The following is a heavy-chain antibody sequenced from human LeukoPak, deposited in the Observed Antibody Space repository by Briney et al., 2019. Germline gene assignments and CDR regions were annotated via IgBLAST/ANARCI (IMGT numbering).Heavy chain of an antibody. CDR2: ITNGGGTT. CDR1: GFTFGSYA. CDR3: VKLSSGSGSKFGFDS. D-gene: IGHD6-19*01. V-gene: IGHV3-23*01. J-gene: IGHJ4*02. Sequence: GESLRLSCAASGFTFGSYAMSWVRQTPGKSLEWVSIITNGGGTTYYADSVRGRFTISRDNSKNNLYLQMNSLRAEDTAVYYCVKLSSGSGSKFGFDSWGQGTLVTVSS.